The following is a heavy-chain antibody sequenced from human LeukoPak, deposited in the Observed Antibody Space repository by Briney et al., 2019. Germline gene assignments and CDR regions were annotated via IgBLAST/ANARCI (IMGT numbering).Heavy chain of an antibody. CDR1: AFTFSTSW. Sequence: GGSLRLSCAASAFTFSTSWMTWVRLPPGKGLVWVSLINSDGTNIGYADSVEGRFTISRDNAKNTLYLQMDSLRAEDTAVYYCARGGYAGAFDIWGQGTMVTVSS. CDR2: INSDGTNI. V-gene: IGHV3-74*01. J-gene: IGHJ3*02. D-gene: IGHD5-12*01. CDR3: ARGGYAGAFDI.